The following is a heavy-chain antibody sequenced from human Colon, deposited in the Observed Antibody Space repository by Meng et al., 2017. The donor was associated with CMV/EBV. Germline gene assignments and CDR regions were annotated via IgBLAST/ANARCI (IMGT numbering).Heavy chain of an antibody. V-gene: IGHV3-23*01. Sequence: GESLKISCAASGFTFSNYEMSWVRQAPGKGLEWVASISGDSVDTYFGDSVRGRFAISRDTSKNTVYLQMHSLRAEDTAVYFCARRHGRYFDYWGQGTVVTVS. CDR2: ISGDSVDT. CDR1: GFTFSNYE. J-gene: IGHJ4*02. CDR3: ARRHGRYFDY. D-gene: IGHD2-8*01.